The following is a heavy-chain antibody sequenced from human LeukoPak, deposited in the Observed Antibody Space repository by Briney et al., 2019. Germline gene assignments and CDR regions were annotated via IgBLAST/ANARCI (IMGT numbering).Heavy chain of an antibody. V-gene: IGHV3-30*03. CDR3: TRDRGAYNLYDY. J-gene: IGHJ4*02. CDR2: ISYDGSNK. D-gene: IGHD1-1*01. Sequence: GRSLRLSCAASGFTFSSYGMHWVRQAPGKGLEWVAVISYDGSNKCYADSVKGRFTISRDNSKNTLYLQMNSLKTEDTAVYHCTRDRGAYNLYDYWGQGTLVTVSS. CDR1: GFTFSSYG.